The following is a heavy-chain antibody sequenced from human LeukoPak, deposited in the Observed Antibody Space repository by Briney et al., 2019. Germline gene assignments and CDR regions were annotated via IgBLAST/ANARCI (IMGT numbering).Heavy chain of an antibody. V-gene: IGHV3-74*01. CDR1: GLTFSDYW. CDR2: ISNDGTST. CDR3: ATAFEH. J-gene: IGHJ4*02. Sequence: GGSLRLSCAVSGLTFSDYWMHWVRQAPGKGLVWVSRISNDGTSTSYADSVKGRFTISRDNAKNTVYLQMNSLRAEDTAVYYCATAFEHWGQGTLVTVSS.